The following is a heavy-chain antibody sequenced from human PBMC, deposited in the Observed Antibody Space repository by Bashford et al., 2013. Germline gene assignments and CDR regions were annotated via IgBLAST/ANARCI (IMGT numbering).Heavy chain of an antibody. J-gene: IGHJ6*02. Sequence: GSLRLSCEASGFTFSYYSMNWVRQAPGKGLEWVSYISTSSSSIFYADSVKGRFTVSRDNAKNSLYLQMNSLRAEDTAVYYCARGPESGWYYQGYYYGMDVWGQGTTVTVSS. CDR3: ARGPESGWYYQGYYYGMDV. CDR1: GFTFSYYS. D-gene: IGHD6-19*01. V-gene: IGHV3-48*01. CDR2: ISTSSSSI.